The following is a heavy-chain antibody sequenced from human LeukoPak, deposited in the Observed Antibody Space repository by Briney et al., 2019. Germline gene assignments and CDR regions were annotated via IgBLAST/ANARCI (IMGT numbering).Heavy chain of an antibody. Sequence: ASMEVSCKASGYTFTGYYKHWVRQAPGQGLEWMGWINPNSGGTNYAQKFQGRVTMTRDTSISTAYMELSRLRSDDTAVYYCARVQIAAAGIDYWGQGTLVTVSS. J-gene: IGHJ4*02. CDR3: ARVQIAAAGIDY. V-gene: IGHV1-2*02. CDR1: GYTFTGYY. D-gene: IGHD6-13*01. CDR2: INPNSGGT.